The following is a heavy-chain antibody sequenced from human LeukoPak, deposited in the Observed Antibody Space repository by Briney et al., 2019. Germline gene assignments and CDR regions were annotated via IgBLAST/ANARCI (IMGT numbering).Heavy chain of an antibody. Sequence: GGSLRLSCAASGFTFSSYGMHWVRQAPGKGLEWVAVISYDGSNKYYADSVKGRFTIPRDNSKNTLYLQMNSLRAEDTAVYYCAKDGGIVVVRGMDVWGQGTTVTVSS. CDR3: AKDGGIVVVRGMDV. D-gene: IGHD2-2*01. J-gene: IGHJ6*02. V-gene: IGHV3-30*18. CDR2: ISYDGSNK. CDR1: GFTFSSYG.